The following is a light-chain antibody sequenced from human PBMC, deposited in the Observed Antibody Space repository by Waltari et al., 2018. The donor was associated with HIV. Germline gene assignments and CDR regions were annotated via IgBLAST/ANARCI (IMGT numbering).Light chain of an antibody. V-gene: IGLV1-51*01. CDR1: SSNIGNNC. Sequence: QSVLTQPPSVSAAPGQKVTISCSGSSSNIGNNCISWYQKVPGTAPKLLIYDNNKRPSGISDRFSGSKSGTSGTLGISGRQTGDEADYYCATWDSSLSAGVFGGGTKVTVL. CDR3: ATWDSSLSAGV. J-gene: IGLJ2*01. CDR2: DNN.